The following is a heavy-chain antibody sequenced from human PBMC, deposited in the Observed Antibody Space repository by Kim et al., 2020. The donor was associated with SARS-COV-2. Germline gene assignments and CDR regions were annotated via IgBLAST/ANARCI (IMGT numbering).Heavy chain of an antibody. D-gene: IGHD2-21*01. CDR2: NNK. CDR3: ARGASGPDY. Sequence: NNKYYADSVKVRFTIYRDKAKNTLYLQMDSLRAEDTAVYYCARGASGPDYWGQGNLVTVSS. J-gene: IGHJ4*02. V-gene: IGHV3-30*01.